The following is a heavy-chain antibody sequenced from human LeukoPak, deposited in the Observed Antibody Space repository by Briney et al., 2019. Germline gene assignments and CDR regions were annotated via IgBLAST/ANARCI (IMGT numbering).Heavy chain of an antibody. CDR1: GGSISRYY. V-gene: IGHV4-4*07. CDR3: ARDPYSSSSSNHFDY. J-gene: IGHJ4*02. Sequence: SETLSLTCNVSGGSISRYYWSWIRQPAGKGLEWIGRIYTSGSTNYNPSLKSRVTISVDTSKNQFSLKLSSVTAADTAVYYCARDPYSSSSSNHFDYWGQGTLVTVSS. CDR2: IYTSGST. D-gene: IGHD6-6*01.